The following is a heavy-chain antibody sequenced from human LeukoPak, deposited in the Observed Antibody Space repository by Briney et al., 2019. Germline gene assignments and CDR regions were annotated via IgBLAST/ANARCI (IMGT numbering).Heavy chain of an antibody. J-gene: IGHJ6*02. D-gene: IGHD4-17*01. V-gene: IGHV2-70*10. Sequence: SGPTLVNPTQTLTLTCTFTGFSLTTTGMCVSWIRQPPGMALERTARIAWDDDKYYSTSLKTRLTISKDTSKNQVVLTMTNMDPVDTATYYCARMAVTTSGYYYYGMDVWGQGTTVTVSS. CDR1: GFSLTTTGMC. CDR3: ARMAVTTSGYYYYGMDV. CDR2: IAWDDDK.